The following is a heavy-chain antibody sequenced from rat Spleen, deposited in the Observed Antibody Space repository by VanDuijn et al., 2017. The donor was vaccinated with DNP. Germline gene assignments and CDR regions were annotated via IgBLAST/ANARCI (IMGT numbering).Heavy chain of an antibody. CDR3: TRESWGHVMDA. D-gene: IGHD1-7*01. CDR2: IWGNGNT. V-gene: IGHV2S75*01. J-gene: IGHJ4*01. CDR1: GFSLTNYG. Sequence: QVQLKESGPVLVQASETLSLTCTVSGFSLTNYGVIWVRQSPGKGLEWMGIIWGNGNTDYNSALKSRLSINRDTSKSQVFLEINSLQTDDTAIYYCTRESWGHVMDAWGQGASVTVSS.